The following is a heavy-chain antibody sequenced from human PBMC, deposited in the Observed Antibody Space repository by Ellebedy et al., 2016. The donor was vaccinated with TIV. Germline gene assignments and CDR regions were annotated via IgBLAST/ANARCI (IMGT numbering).Heavy chain of an antibody. J-gene: IGHJ4*02. V-gene: IGHV4-39*07. D-gene: IGHD6-19*01. CDR3: VRDGKEGLVAGY. CDR2: IYYTGGIT. Sequence: SETLSLXXTVSGGSISSGNSHWGWIRQPPGKGLEWIGNIYYTGGITYYTPSLKTRVTISIDTSKNQFSLKLNSVTTADTALYYCVRDGKEGLVAGYWGQGTLVTVSS. CDR1: GGSISSGNSH.